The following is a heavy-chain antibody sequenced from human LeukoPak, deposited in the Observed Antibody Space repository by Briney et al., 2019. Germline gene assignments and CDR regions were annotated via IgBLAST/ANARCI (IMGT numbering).Heavy chain of an antibody. V-gene: IGHV5-51*01. D-gene: IGHD3-16*02. CDR3: VRPTGGYLNF. J-gene: IGHJ4*02. CDR2: IYPGDSDT. CDR1: GYRFTSYW. Sequence: EESLKISCKGSGYRFTSYWIGWVRQMPGKGLEWMGIIYPGDSDTSYSPSFQGQVTISADKSINTAYLQWSNLKASDTAMYYCVRPTGGYLNFWGQGTLVTVSS.